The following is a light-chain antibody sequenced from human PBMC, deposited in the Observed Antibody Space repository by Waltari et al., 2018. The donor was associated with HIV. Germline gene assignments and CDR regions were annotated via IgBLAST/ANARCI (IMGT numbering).Light chain of an antibody. J-gene: IGLJ1*01. V-gene: IGLV2-11*01. CDR2: DVN. CDR3: CSYTGSSSYNYV. CDR1: SSDVGGHTY. Sequence: QSALPQPRPVSGSPGRSVPISCTGTSSDVGGHTYVSWFQQHPGKGPKLLLYDVNKRSPGVPVRFSGSKSGNTASLTISGLQTEDEADYFCCSYTGSSSYNYVFGTGTKVTVL.